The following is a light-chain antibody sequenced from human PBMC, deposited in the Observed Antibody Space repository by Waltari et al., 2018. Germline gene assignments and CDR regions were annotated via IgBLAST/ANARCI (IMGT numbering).Light chain of an antibody. CDR3: QQYGSSPET. CDR1: HIVFSRY. Sequence: EIVLTQSPGTLSLSPGERATLSCRDRHIVFSRYLAWYQQKPGQAPRLLIYGASSRATGIPDRFSGSGSGTDFTLTITRLEPEDFAVYYCQQYGSSPETFGQGTKLEI. J-gene: IGKJ2*01. CDR2: GAS. V-gene: IGKV3-20*01.